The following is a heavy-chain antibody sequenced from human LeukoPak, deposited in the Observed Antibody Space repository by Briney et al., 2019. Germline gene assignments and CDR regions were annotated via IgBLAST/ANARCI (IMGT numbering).Heavy chain of an antibody. Sequence: SETLSLTCTVSGGSISSSSYYWGWIRQPPGKGLEWIGSIYYSGSTNYNPSLKRRVTISVDTSKNQFSMQLRSVTAADTAVYYCARVTGYMIEDYFDYWGQGTLVTVSS. CDR1: GGSISSSSYY. CDR3: ARVTGYMIEDYFDY. J-gene: IGHJ4*02. V-gene: IGHV4-39*07. CDR2: IYYSGST. D-gene: IGHD3-22*01.